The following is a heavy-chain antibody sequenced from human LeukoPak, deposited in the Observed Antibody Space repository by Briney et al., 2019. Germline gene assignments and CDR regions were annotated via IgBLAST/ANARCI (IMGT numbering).Heavy chain of an antibody. Sequence: GGPLTLSCAASRFSFSSYGINWVRQAPGQGLEWISYISRSSGNIHYADSVKGRFTISRDNAKNSLFLQMNSLRVEETAAYYWARHVATVTPPDYWGQGTLVTVSS. J-gene: IGHJ4*02. D-gene: IGHD4-17*01. CDR3: ARHVATVTPPDY. CDR1: RFSFSSYG. V-gene: IGHV3-48*01. CDR2: ISRSSGNI.